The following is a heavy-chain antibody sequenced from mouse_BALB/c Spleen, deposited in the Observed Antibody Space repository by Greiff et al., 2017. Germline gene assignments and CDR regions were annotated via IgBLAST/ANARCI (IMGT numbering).Heavy chain of an antibody. CDR3: ARGPYYDYDGFAY. V-gene: IGHV5-6-5*01. CDR1: GFTFSSYA. CDR2: ISSGGST. J-gene: IGHJ3*01. D-gene: IGHD2-4*01. Sequence: DVKLVESGGGLVKPGGSLKLSCAASGFTFSSYAMSWVRQTPEKRLEWVASISSGGSTYYPDSVKGRFTISRDNARNILYLQMSSLRSEDTAMYYCARGPYYDYDGFAYWGQGTLVTVSA.